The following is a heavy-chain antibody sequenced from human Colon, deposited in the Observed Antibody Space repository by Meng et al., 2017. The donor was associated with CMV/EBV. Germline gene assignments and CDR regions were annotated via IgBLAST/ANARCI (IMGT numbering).Heavy chain of an antibody. V-gene: IGHV4-59*01. J-gene: IGHJ5*02. CDR2: IYYTGST. CDR1: GGSISSYY. Sequence: SETLSLTCTVSGGSISSYYWSWIRQPPGKGLEWIGYIYYTGSTNYNPSLKNRVTMSVDTSKNQFSLKLSAVTAADTAVYYCALLRGIKGWFDPWGQETLVTVSS. CDR3: ALLRGIKGWFDP. D-gene: IGHD1-26*01.